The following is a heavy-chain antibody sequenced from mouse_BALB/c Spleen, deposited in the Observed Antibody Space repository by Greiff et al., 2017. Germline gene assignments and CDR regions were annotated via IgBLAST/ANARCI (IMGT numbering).Heavy chain of an antibody. CDR2: ISSCSSTI. V-gene: IGHV5-17*02. J-gene: IGHJ2*01. CDR1: GFTFSSFG. D-gene: IGHD4-1*01. CDR3: ARSARHWGFSYFDY. Sequence: EVKVVESGGGLVQPGGSRKLSCAASGFTFSSFGMHWVRQAPEKGLEWVAYISSCSSTIYYADTVKGRFTISRDNPKNTLFLQMTSLRSEDTAMYYCARSARHWGFSYFDYWGQGTTLTVSS.